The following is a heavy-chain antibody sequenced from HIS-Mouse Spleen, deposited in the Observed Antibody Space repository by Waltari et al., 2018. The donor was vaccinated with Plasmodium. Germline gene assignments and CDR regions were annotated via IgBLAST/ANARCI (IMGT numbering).Heavy chain of an antibody. CDR2: IYSGGST. CDR3: ARDRVAAAGTGAFDI. Sequence: EVQLVESGGGLIQPGGSLRLSCAASGFTVSSNYMSWVRQAPGKGLEWVSVIYSGGSTYYADSVKGRFTISRDNSKNTLYLQMNSLRAEDTAVYYCARDRVAAAGTGAFDIWGQGTMVTVSS. V-gene: IGHV3-53*01. D-gene: IGHD6-13*01. CDR1: GFTVSSNY. J-gene: IGHJ3*02.